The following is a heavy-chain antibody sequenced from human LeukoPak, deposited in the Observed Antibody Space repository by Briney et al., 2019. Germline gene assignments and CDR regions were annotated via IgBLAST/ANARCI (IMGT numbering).Heavy chain of an antibody. J-gene: IGHJ3*02. Sequence: ECVSSIGSSIISIYYAGSVQRRLTISRENAKKSLYLQMNSLRAEDTAVYYCARETGEAFDIWGQGTMVIVS. CDR3: ARETGEAFDI. D-gene: IGHD7-27*01. CDR2: IGSSIISI. V-gene: IGHV3-21*01.